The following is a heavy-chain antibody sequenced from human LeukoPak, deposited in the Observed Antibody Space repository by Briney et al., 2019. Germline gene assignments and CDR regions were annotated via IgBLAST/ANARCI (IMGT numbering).Heavy chain of an antibody. Sequence: SETLSLTCTVSGGSISSSSYYWGWIRQPPGKELQWIASVYYSGRTNYSPSLKSRVTISVDTSEKQFSLQLNSGTAADTAVYYCARQGSAYYFDFWGQGTLVTVSS. CDR2: VYYSGRT. CDR3: ARQGSAYYFDF. D-gene: IGHD2-15*01. CDR1: GGSISSSSYY. V-gene: IGHV4-39*01. J-gene: IGHJ4*02.